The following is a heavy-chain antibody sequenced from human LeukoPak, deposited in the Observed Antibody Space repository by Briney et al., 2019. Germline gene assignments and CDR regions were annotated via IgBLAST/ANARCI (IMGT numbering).Heavy chain of an antibody. D-gene: IGHD2-15*01. CDR2: ISSNGGST. V-gene: IGHV3-64*01. CDR1: GFTFSSYA. Sequence: GGSLRLSCAASGFTFSSYAMHWVRQAPGKGLECVSAISSNGGSTYYANSVKGRFTISRDNSKNTLYLQMGSLRAEDMAVYYCARARGYCSGGSCYYYFDYWGQGTLVTVSS. J-gene: IGHJ4*02. CDR3: ARARGYCSGGSCYYYFDY.